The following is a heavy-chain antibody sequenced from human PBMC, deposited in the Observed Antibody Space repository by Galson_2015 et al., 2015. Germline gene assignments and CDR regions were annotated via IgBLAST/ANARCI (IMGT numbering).Heavy chain of an antibody. CDR3: ARDRYYYDSSGYPDY. J-gene: IGHJ4*02. D-gene: IGHD3-22*01. CDR1: GFTFSSYG. V-gene: IGHV3-30*03. CDR2: ISYDGSNK. Sequence: SLRLSCAASGFTFSSYGMHWVRQAPGKGLEWVAVISYDGSNKYYADSVKGRFTISRDNSKNTLYLQMNSLRAEDTAVYYCARDRYYYDSSGYPDYWGQGTLVTVSS.